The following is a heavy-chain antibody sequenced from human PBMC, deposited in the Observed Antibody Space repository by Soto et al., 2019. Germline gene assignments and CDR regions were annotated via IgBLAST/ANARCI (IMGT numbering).Heavy chain of an antibody. CDR3: ARRAVELSYYYGMDV. CDR2: IYPGDSDT. J-gene: IGHJ6*02. V-gene: IGHV5-51*01. Sequence: GESLKISCKGSGYSFTSYWIGWVRQMPEKGLEWMGIIYPGDSDTRYSPSFQGQVTISADKSISTAYLQWSSLKASDTAMYYCARRAVELSYYYGMDVWGQGTTVTVSS. D-gene: IGHD1-26*01. CDR1: GYSFTSYW.